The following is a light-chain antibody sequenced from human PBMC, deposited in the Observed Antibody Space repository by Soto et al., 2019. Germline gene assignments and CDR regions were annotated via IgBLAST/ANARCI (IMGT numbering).Light chain of an antibody. Sequence: QSVLTQPPSVSGAPGERVTISCTGSSSDIGAGYRVRWYQQVPGTAPKLLIYRNTNRPSGVPDRFSGSKSGTSASLAITGLQAEDEADYYCQSCDSSLSGSGVFGTGTKVTVL. CDR1: SSDIGAGYR. J-gene: IGLJ1*01. CDR3: QSCDSSLSGSGV. V-gene: IGLV1-40*01. CDR2: RNT.